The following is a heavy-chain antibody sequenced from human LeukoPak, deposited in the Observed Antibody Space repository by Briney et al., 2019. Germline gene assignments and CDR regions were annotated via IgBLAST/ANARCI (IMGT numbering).Heavy chain of an antibody. CDR3: AKDPMLRRSTYDY. V-gene: IGHV3-23*01. CDR2: ISGSGTT. CDR1: GFTFSSYA. J-gene: IGHJ4*02. D-gene: IGHD3-10*01. Sequence: GASLRLSCAASGFTFSSYAMTWVRQAPGKGLEWVSSISGSGTTYYADCVKGGFTISRDNSKNTLYLQMNSLRAEDTAVYYCAKDPMLRRSTYDYWGQGTLVSVSS.